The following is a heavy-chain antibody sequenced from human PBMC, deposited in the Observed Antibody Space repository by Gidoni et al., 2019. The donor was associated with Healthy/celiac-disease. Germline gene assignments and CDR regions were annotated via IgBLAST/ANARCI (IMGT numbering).Heavy chain of an antibody. D-gene: IGHD2-2*02. J-gene: IGHJ4*02. CDR3: ARGIVVVPAAIRPALDY. Sequence: QVQLQQWGAGLLKPSETLSLTCAVSGGSFSGYYWSWIRQPPGKGLEWIGEINHSGSTNYNPSLKSRVTISVDTSKNQFSLKLSSVTAADTAVYYCARGIVVVPAAIRPALDYWGQGTLVTVSS. CDR1: GGSFSGYY. V-gene: IGHV4-34*01. CDR2: INHSGST.